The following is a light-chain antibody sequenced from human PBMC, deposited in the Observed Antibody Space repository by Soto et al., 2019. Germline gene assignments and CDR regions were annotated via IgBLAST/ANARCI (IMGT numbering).Light chain of an antibody. CDR3: MQGTHWPPA. V-gene: IGKV2-30*01. CDR1: QSLVYNDGNIY. J-gene: IGKJ1*01. Sequence: DVVMTQSPLSLPVTLGQPASISCRSSQSLVYNDGNIYMNWFQQRPGQSPRRLIYKVSNRDSGVPGRFSGSGPVTDFTLKISRVEAEDVGVYYCMQGTHWPPAFGQGTKVEIK. CDR2: KVS.